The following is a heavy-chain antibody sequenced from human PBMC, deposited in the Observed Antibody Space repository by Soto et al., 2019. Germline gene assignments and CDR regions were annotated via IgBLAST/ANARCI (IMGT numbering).Heavy chain of an antibody. J-gene: IGHJ6*02. CDR2: ISGSGDNT. V-gene: IGHV3-23*01. CDR1: GFTFSSYS. CDR3: ARDQTTVVTTYYYYYGMDV. D-gene: IGHD4-17*01. Sequence: VGSLRLSCAASGFTFSSYSMTWVRQAPGKGLEWVSDISGSGDNTYYADSVKGRFTISRDNSKNTLYLQMNSLRAEDTAVYYCARDQTTVVTTYYYYYGMDVWGQGTTVTVSS.